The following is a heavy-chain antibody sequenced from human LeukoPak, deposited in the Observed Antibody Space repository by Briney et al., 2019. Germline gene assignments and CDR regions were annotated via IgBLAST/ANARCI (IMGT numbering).Heavy chain of an antibody. Sequence: PGGSLRLSCAASGFTFSNAWMSWVRQAPGKGLEWVGRIKSKTDGGTTDYAAPVKGRFTISRDNSKNTLYLQMNSLRAEDTAVYYCARGYYYDSSGYYSDAFDIWGQGTMVTVSS. D-gene: IGHD3-22*01. V-gene: IGHV3-15*01. CDR3: ARGYYYDSSGYYSDAFDI. J-gene: IGHJ3*02. CDR2: IKSKTDGGTT. CDR1: GFTFSNAW.